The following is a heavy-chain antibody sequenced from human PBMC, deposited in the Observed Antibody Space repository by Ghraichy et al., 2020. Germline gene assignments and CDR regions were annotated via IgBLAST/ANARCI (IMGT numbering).Heavy chain of an antibody. V-gene: IGHV3-48*02. CDR3: ARGSRVVRFYYYDGMDV. J-gene: IGHJ6*02. CDR1: GFTFSGYS. CDR2: ITASSRTI. Sequence: GSLRLSCVGSGFTFSGYSMNWVRQSPGKGLEWVSYITASSRTIFYADSVKGRFTISRDNAQNSLYLQMNSLRDEDTAEYFCARGSRVVRFYYYDGMDVWGQGTTVTVAS. D-gene: IGHD4-23*01.